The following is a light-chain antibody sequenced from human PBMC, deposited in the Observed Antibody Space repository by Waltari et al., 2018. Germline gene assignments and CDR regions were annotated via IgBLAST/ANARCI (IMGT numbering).Light chain of an antibody. CDR3: CSYAGADTSVV. J-gene: IGLJ2*01. Sequence: QSALTQPRSVSGSPGQSVTISCTGTRSDIGGYDFVPWYQQYPGKAPKLIIYDVNKRPPGVPDRFSGSKSGNTASLTISGLLNEDEADYYCCSYAGADTSVVFGGGTTLTVL. CDR1: RSDIGGYDF. V-gene: IGLV2-11*01. CDR2: DVN.